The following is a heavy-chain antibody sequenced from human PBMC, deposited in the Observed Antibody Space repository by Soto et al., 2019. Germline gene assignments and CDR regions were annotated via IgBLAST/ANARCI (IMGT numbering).Heavy chain of an antibody. J-gene: IGHJ3*02. Sequence: QVQLQESGPGLVKPSETLSLTCTVSGGSISSYYWSWLRQPPGKGLEWIGYIYYSGSTNDNPSLKSRVTISVDTSKNQFSLKLSSVTAADTAVYYCAMGYSSGWYSAFDIWGQGTMVTVSS. CDR1: GGSISSYY. CDR3: AMGYSSGWYSAFDI. D-gene: IGHD6-19*01. V-gene: IGHV4-59*01. CDR2: IYYSGST.